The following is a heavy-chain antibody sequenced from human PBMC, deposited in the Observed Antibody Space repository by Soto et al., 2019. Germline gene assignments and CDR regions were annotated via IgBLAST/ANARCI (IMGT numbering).Heavy chain of an antibody. CDR1: GFTFSNYD. D-gene: IGHD3-3*01. Sequence: GGSLRLSCAASGFTFSNYDMHWVRQAPGKGLEWVSFMNSSSTYIYYADSGKGRFTISRDNAKNALYLQMNSLRAADTAVYFCARSLESYCFCSYGMYVWGQGTTVTASS. CDR3: ARSLESYCFCSYGMYV. J-gene: IGHJ6*02. V-gene: IGHV3-21*01. CDR2: MNSSSTYI.